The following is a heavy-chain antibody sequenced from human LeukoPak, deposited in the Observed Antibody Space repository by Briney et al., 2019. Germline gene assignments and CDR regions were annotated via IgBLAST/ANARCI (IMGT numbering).Heavy chain of an antibody. CDR3: TRMGGTIFGVVTAYYYYGMDV. V-gene: IGHV3-49*03. CDR2: IRSKAYGGTT. J-gene: IGHJ6*02. Sequence: GGSLRLSCTASGFTFGDYAMSWFRQAPGKGLEWVGFIRSKAYGGTTEYAASVKGRFTISRDDSKSIAHLQMDSLKTEDTAVYYCTRMGGTIFGVVTAYYYYGMDVWGQGTTVTVSS. D-gene: IGHD3-3*01. CDR1: GFTFGDYA.